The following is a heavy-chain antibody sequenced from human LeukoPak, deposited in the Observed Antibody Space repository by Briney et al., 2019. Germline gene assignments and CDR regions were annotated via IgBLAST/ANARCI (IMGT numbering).Heavy chain of an antibody. CDR3: ARRVDYYDSSGYVGAFDI. CDR2: IYHSGST. CDR1: GYSISSGYY. Sequence: SETLPLTCAVSGYSISSGYYWGWIRQPPGKGLEWIGSIYHSGSTYYNPSLKSRVTISVDTSKNQFSLKLSSVTAADTAVYYCARRVDYYDSSGYVGAFDIWGQGTMVTVSS. V-gene: IGHV4-38-2*01. D-gene: IGHD3-22*01. J-gene: IGHJ3*02.